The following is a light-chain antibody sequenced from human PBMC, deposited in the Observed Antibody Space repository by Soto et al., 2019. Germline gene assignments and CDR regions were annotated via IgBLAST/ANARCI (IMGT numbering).Light chain of an antibody. CDR3: QQYNSYSPT. V-gene: IGKV1-5*01. J-gene: IGKJ1*01. Sequence: DIQMTQSPSTLSASVGDRVSISCRASQSIGSWLAWHQQKPGKAPKLLIFDASSLESGVPLRFSGSGSGTEFTLTISSLQPDDFATYYCQQYNSYSPTFGQGTKVDIK. CDR2: DAS. CDR1: QSIGSW.